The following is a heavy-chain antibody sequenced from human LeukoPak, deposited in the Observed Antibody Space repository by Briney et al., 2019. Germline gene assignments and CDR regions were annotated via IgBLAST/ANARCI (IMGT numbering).Heavy chain of an antibody. V-gene: IGHV4-4*07. CDR2: IYTSGST. J-gene: IGHJ3*02. Sequence: PSETLSLTCTVSGYSISSSYYWSWIRQPAGKGLEWIGRIYTSGSTNYNPSLKSRVTMSVDTSKNQFSLKLSSVTAADTAVYYCARDYITGILDAFDIWGQGTMVTVSS. CDR1: GYSISSSYY. CDR3: ARDYITGILDAFDI. D-gene: IGHD1-20*01.